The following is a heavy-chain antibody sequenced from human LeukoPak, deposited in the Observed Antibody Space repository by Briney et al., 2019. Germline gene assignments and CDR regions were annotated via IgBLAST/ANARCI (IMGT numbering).Heavy chain of an antibody. Sequence: GGSLRLSCAASGFTFSSYAMHWVRQAPGKGLEWVAVVSYDGSNKYYADSVKGRFTISRDNAKNSLYLQMNSLRAEDTAVYYCARKVRDHWGWFDPWGQGTLVTVSS. CDR3: ARKVRDHWGWFDP. D-gene: IGHD3-10*01. CDR2: VSYDGSNK. V-gene: IGHV3-30-3*01. J-gene: IGHJ5*02. CDR1: GFTFSSYA.